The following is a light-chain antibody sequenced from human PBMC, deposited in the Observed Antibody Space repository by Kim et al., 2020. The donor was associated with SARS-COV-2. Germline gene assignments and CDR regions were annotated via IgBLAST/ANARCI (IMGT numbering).Light chain of an antibody. V-gene: IGLV1-44*01. J-gene: IGLJ3*02. CDR2: SNS. CDR1: SSNIGNNP. Sequence: GQRVTLACSGGSSNIGNNPVDGYQQLPGTAPKLLIFSNSQRPSGVPDRFSGSRYGTSASLAIGGLQSEDEAAYFCAAWDDSLNGWVFGGGTQLTVL. CDR3: AAWDDSLNGWV.